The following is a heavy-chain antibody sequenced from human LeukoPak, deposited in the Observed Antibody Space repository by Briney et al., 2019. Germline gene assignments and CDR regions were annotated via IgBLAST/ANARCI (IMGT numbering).Heavy chain of an antibody. CDR2: IKQDGSEK. Sequence: SGGSLRLSCAASGFTFSSYWMSWVRQAPGKGLEWVANIKQDGSEKYYVDSVKGRFTISRDNAKNSLYLQMNSLRAEDTAVYYCARGCPSGYIYYYYGMDVWGQGTTVTVSS. J-gene: IGHJ6*02. CDR3: ARGCPSGYIYYYYGMDV. V-gene: IGHV3-7*01. CDR1: GFTFSSYW. D-gene: IGHD5-12*01.